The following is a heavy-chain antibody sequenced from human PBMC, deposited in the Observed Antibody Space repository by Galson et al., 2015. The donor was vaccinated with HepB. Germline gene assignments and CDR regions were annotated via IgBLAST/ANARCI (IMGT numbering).Heavy chain of an antibody. CDR3: ARCARRVRLGDFVFYGMDV. V-gene: IGHV1-69*13. J-gene: IGHJ6*02. CDR1: GGSFSNHA. CDR2: IIPIFDTA. Sequence: SVKVSCKASGGSFSNHAISWVRQAPGQGLEWMGGIIPIFDTAIYAQKFRDRVTITADESTSTAYMELSSLRSEDTAIYYCARCARRVRLGDFVFYGMDVWGQGTTVTVSS. D-gene: IGHD3-16*01.